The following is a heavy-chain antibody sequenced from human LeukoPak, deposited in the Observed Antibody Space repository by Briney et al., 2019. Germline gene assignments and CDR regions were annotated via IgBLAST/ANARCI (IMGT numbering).Heavy chain of an antibody. J-gene: IGHJ4*02. V-gene: IGHV4-59*01. Sequence: PSETLSLTCTVSGGSISTYYWSWIRQPPGKGLEWIGYIYYSGSTNYNPSLKSRVTISVDTSKNQFSLKLSSVTAADTAVYYCARGLYYGSGSYYYFDYWGQGTLVTVSS. CDR1: GGSISTYY. D-gene: IGHD3-10*01. CDR3: ARGLYYGSGSYYYFDY. CDR2: IYYSGST.